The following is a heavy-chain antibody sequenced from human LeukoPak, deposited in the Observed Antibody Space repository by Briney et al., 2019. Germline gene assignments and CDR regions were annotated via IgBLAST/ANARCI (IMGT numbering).Heavy chain of an antibody. D-gene: IGHD1-1*01. CDR2: ISSSGSTI. CDR3: ARCTTGRTFGSLREIKRSREIDY. CDR1: GFTFSDYY. Sequence: GGSLRLSCAASGFTFSDYYMSWIRQAPGKGLEWVSYISSSGSTIYYAGSVKGRFTISRDNAKNSLYLQMDSLRVEDTAVYYCARCTTGRTFGSLREIKRSREIDYWGQGTLVTVSS. J-gene: IGHJ4*02. V-gene: IGHV3-11*04.